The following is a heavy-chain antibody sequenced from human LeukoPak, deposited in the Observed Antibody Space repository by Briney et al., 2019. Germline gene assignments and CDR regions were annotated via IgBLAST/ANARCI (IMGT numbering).Heavy chain of an antibody. J-gene: IGHJ4*02. Sequence: PGGSLRLSCAASGFTFSSYAMSWVRQAPGKGLEWVSAICGSGGSTYYADSVKARFTISRDNSKNTLYLQMNSLRAEDTAVYYCASLWELGYYWGQGTLVTVSS. CDR2: ICGSGGST. CDR3: ASLWELGYY. D-gene: IGHD1-26*01. V-gene: IGHV3-23*01. CDR1: GFTFSSYA.